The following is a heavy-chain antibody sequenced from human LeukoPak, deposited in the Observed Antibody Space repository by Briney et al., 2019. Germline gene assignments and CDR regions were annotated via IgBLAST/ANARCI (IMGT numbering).Heavy chain of an antibody. V-gene: IGHV4-34*01. J-gene: IGHJ4*02. CDR3: ARLYSGNFLGDY. CDR1: GGSFSGYY. D-gene: IGHD1-26*01. Sequence: SETLSLTRAVYGGSFSGYYWSWIRQPPGKGLEWIGEINHSGSTNYNPSLKSRVTISVDTSKNQFSLKLSSVTAADTAVYYCARLYSGNFLGDYWGQGTLVTVSS. CDR2: INHSGST.